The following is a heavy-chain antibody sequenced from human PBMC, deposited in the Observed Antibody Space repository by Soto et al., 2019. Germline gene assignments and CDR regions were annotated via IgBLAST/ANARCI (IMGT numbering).Heavy chain of an antibody. D-gene: IGHD4-17*01. J-gene: IGHJ5*02. Sequence: QVQLQESGPGLVKPSETLSLTCTVSGGSISSYYWSWIRQPPGKGLEWIGYIYYSGSTNYNPSLQSRVTISVDTSKNQFTLKLSSVTAADTAVYYCAGYGDYEHNWFDPWGQGTLVTVSS. CDR1: GGSISSYY. V-gene: IGHV4-59*01. CDR2: IYYSGST. CDR3: AGYGDYEHNWFDP.